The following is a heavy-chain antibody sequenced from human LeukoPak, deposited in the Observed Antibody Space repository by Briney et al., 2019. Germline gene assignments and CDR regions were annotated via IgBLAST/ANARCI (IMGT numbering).Heavy chain of an antibody. J-gene: IGHJ4*02. Sequence: SETLSLTCTVSGGSISSSSYYWGWIRQPPGKGLEWIGSIYYSGSTYCNPSLKSRVTISVDTSKNQFSLKLSSVTAADTAVYYCARTGGRYHYYFDYWGQGTLVTVSS. V-gene: IGHV4-39*01. CDR3: ARTGGRYHYYFDY. D-gene: IGHD1-1*01. CDR1: GGSISSSSYY. CDR2: IYYSGST.